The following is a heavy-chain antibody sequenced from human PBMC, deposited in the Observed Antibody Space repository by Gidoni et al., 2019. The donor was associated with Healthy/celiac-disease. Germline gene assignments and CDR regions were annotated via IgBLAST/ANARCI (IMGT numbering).Heavy chain of an antibody. CDR2: IYYSGST. D-gene: IGHD2-2*01. CDR1: GGSISCSSSY. V-gene: IGHV4-39*01. CDR3: ARHEVEAVVVVPAANRFDY. J-gene: IGHJ4*02. Sequence: QLQLQESGPGLVKPSETLSLSCTVSGGSISCSSSYWGWIRQPPGKGLEWIGSIYYSGSTYYNPSLKSRVTISVDTSKNQFSLKLSSVTAADTAVYYCARHEVEAVVVVPAANRFDYWGQGTLVTVSS.